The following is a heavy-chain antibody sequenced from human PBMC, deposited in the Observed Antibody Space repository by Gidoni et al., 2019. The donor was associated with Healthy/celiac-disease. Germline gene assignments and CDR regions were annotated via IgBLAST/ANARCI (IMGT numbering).Heavy chain of an antibody. D-gene: IGHD6-13*01. V-gene: IGHV4-61*02. CDR2: IYTSGST. J-gene: IGHJ4*02. Sequence: QVQLQESGPGLVKPSQTLSLTCPVSGGSISSGSYFWSVIRQPAGKGLEWIGRIYTSGSTNYNPSLKSRVTISVDTSKNQFSLKLSSVTAADTAVYYCARESAAAGDFDYWGQGTLVTVSS. CDR3: ARESAAAGDFDY. CDR1: GGSISSGSYF.